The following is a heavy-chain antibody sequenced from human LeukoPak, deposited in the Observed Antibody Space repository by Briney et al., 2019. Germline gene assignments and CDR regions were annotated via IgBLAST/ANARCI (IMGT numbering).Heavy chain of an antibody. D-gene: IGHD5-12*01. CDR2: INPNSGGT. CDR3: ARDPGYSGYGPQNWFDP. CDR1: GYTFTGYY. Sequence: SVKVSCKASGYTFTGYYMHWVRQAPGQGLEWMGWINPNSGGTNYAQKFQGRVTMTRDTSISTAYMELSRLRSDDTAVYYCARDPGYSGYGPQNWFDPWGQGTLVTVSS. J-gene: IGHJ5*02. V-gene: IGHV1-2*02.